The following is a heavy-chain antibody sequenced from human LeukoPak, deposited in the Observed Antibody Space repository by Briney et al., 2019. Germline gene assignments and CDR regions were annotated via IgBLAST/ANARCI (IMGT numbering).Heavy chain of an antibody. CDR2: FGAGTGAIT. Sequence: PGGSLRLSCAASGFTFSSYALRWVRPAPGKGLEWVSAFGAGTGAITIYADSVKGRFTISRDDSKSTLYLQMNSLRAEDTAKYYCAKNYEPGRGVPYGMDVWGQGTTVTVSS. J-gene: IGHJ6*02. CDR3: AKNYEPGRGVPYGMDV. CDR1: GFTFSSYA. D-gene: IGHD3-10*01. V-gene: IGHV3-23*01.